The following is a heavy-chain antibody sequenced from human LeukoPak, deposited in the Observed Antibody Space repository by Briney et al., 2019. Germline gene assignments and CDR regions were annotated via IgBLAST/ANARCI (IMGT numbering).Heavy chain of an antibody. J-gene: IGHJ5*02. CDR2: IYYNEHT. CDR1: RGSVSSSSYY. Sequence: PSETLFLTCTVSRGSVSSSSYYWGWIRQPPGKGLEWIGRIYYNEHTYYNPSLKSRVTISVDTSKNQFSLKLSSVTAADTAVYYCARHEYSGSYYGLSWFDPWGPGTLVTVSS. D-gene: IGHD1-26*01. CDR3: ARHEYSGSYYGLSWFDP. V-gene: IGHV4-39*01.